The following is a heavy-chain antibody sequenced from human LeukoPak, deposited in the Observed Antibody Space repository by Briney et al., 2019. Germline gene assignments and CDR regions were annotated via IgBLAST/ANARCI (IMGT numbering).Heavy chain of an antibody. CDR2: ISNGGSSI. V-gene: IGHV3-11*01. Sequence: GGSLRLSCAASGITFSDYYMSWIRQAPGKGLEWVSSISNGGSSIYYADSVQGRFTISRDNAKNSLYLQMNSLRAEDTAVYYCARDRDYVWGSYRSVGFDYWGQGTLVTVSS. J-gene: IGHJ4*02. CDR3: ARDRDYVWGSYRSVGFDY. D-gene: IGHD3-16*01. CDR1: GITFSDYY.